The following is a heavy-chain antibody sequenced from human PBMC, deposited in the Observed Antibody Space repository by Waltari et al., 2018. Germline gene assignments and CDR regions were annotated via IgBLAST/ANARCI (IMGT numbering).Heavy chain of an antibody. CDR1: GASISSYY. CDR3: ARGSIVVVPAANRDYYYYYYMDV. CDR2: SYTSGST. D-gene: IGHD2-2*01. J-gene: IGHJ6*03. Sequence: QVQLQESGPGLVKPSETLSLTCSVSGASISSYYLSWIRQPAGKGLEWIGRSYTSGSTNYNPSLKSRVTMSVDTSKNQFSLKLSSVTAADTAVYYCARGSIVVVPAANRDYYYYYYMDVWGKGTTVTISS. V-gene: IGHV4-4*07.